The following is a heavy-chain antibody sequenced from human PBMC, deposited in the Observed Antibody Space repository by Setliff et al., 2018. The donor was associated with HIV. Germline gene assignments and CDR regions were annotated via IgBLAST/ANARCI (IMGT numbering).Heavy chain of an antibody. Sequence: GASVKVSCKASGYTFTSYGISWLRQAPGQGLEWMGWISAYNGNTNYAQKLQGRVTMTTDTSTSTAYMELSSVTAADTAVYYCARDRGGAAAGGYYYMDVWGKGTTVTVSS. CDR3: ARDRGGAAAGGYYYMDV. J-gene: IGHJ6*03. D-gene: IGHD6-13*01. CDR2: ISAYNGNT. CDR1: GYTFTSYG. V-gene: IGHV1-18*01.